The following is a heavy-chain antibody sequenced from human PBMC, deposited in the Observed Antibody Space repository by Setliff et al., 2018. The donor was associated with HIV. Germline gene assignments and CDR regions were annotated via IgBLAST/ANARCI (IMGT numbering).Heavy chain of an antibody. CDR1: GGSISNYY. CDR3: ARTFGDLKHYNYYYTIAV. J-gene: IGHJ6*02. D-gene: IGHD3-10*01. V-gene: IGHV4-4*09. Sequence: SETLSLTCTVSGGSISNYYWSWIRQPTGKGLEWIGYIYTSGSTNYNPSLKSRVTISVDTSKNQFSLKLSSVTAADTAVYYCARTFGDLKHYNYYYTIAVWGQATTVTVSS. CDR2: IYTSGST.